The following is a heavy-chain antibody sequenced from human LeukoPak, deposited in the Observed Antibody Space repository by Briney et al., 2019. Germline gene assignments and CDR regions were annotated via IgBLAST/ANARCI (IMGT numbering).Heavy chain of an antibody. V-gene: IGHV4-4*07. D-gene: IGHD3-10*01. CDR3: ARGISYYFGSGSSTYFYYYMDV. CDR1: GGSMSSYY. Sequence: SETLSLTCSVSGGSMSSYYWSWIRQPAGKGLEWIGRIYTSGSTTYNPSLKSRVTMSVDTSKNQFSLKLSSVTAADTAVYYCARGISYYFGSGSSTYFYYYMDVWGKGTTVAISS. CDR2: IYTSGST. J-gene: IGHJ6*03.